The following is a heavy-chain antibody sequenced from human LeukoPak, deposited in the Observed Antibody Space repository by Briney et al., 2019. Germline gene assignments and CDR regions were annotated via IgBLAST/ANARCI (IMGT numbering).Heavy chain of an antibody. D-gene: IGHD2-15*01. CDR2: ISCSSTYI. J-gene: IGHJ4*02. CDR3: ATPTLGYCSGGSCRTSDY. CDR1: GFTFSSYS. V-gene: IGHV3-21*01. Sequence: PGGSLRLSRAPSGFTFSSYSMNWARQAPGKGLEWVSSISCSSTYIYYADSVKGRFTISRDNAKNSLYLQMSSLRADDTAVYYCATPTLGYCSGGSCRTSDYWGQGTLVTVSS.